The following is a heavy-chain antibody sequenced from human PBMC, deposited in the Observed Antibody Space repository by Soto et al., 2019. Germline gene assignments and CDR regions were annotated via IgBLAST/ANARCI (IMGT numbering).Heavy chain of an antibody. CDR2: ISKSGVI. V-gene: IGHV3-48*03. CDR3: ASVNLRFSYGIDV. CDR1: GSTFSSSE. Sequence: ELQLVESGGGLAQPGGSLRLSCAASGSTFSSSEMHWVRQAPGKGLEWVSYISKSGVIYYADSVKGRFTISRDNAKNLLYLQMNSLRAEDTAVYFCASVNLRFSYGIDVWGQGTTVTVSS. D-gene: IGHD3-3*01. J-gene: IGHJ6*02.